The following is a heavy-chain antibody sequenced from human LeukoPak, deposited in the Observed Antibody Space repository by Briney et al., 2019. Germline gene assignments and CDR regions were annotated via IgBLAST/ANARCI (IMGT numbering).Heavy chain of an antibody. Sequence: PGGSLRLSCAASGFTFSNYWMHWVRQAPGKGLMWISRINSDGSSTRYADSVKGRFTISRDNAKNTLYLQMNSLRAEDTAVYYCARDRYGAVAGHGGFDYWGQGTLVTVSS. CDR3: ARDRYGAVAGHGGFDY. CDR2: INSDGSST. CDR1: GFTFSNYW. J-gene: IGHJ4*02. V-gene: IGHV3-74*01. D-gene: IGHD6-19*01.